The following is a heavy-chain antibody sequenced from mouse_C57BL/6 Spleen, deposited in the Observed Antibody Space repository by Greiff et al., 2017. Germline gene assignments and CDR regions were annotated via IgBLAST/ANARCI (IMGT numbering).Heavy chain of an antibody. CDR3: ARSDYLAWFAY. CDR2: IYPGDGDT. J-gene: IGHJ3*01. V-gene: IGHV1-80*01. Sequence: VQLQESGAELVKPGASVKISCKASGYAFSSYWMNWVKQRPGTGLEWIGQIYPGDGDTNYNGKFKGKATLTADKSSSTAYMQRSSLTSEDSAVYFCARSDYLAWFAYWGQGTLVTVSA. CDR1: GYAFSSYW. D-gene: IGHD2-4*01.